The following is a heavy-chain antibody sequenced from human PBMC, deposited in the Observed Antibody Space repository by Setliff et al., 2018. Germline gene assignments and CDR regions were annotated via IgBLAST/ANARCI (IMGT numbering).Heavy chain of an antibody. J-gene: IGHJ3*01. Sequence: SETLSLTCSVSGASVSNVNYYWGWIRQPPGKGLGWVGSIYYSGKTYSNPSFKSRVTMSVDKSKNQFSLKLASVTAADRAVYYCARIAYFDFWRGFGVGAFDLWGHGSVVTVSS. V-gene: IGHV4-39*01. D-gene: IGHD3-3*01. CDR2: IYYSGKT. CDR3: ARIAYFDFWRGFGVGAFDL. CDR1: GASVSNVNYY.